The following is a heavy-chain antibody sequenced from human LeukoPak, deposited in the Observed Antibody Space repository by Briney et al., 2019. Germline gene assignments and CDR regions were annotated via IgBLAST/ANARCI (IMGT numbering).Heavy chain of an antibody. D-gene: IGHD6-13*01. V-gene: IGHV4-31*03. J-gene: IGHJ6*03. CDR1: GGSISSGGYD. CDR2: IYYSGST. CDR3: ARELVAAAGYYYYYMDV. Sequence: SETLSLTCTVSGGSISSGGYDWSWIRQHPGKGLEWIGYIYYSGSTYYNPSLKSRVTISVDTSKNQFSLKLSSVTAADTAVYYCARELVAAAGYYYYYMDVWGKGTTVTVSS.